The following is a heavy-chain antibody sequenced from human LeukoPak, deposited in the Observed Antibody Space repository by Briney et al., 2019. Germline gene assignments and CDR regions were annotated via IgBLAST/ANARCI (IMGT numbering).Heavy chain of an antibody. V-gene: IGHV1-2*02. J-gene: IGHJ6*03. CDR1: GYTFTGYY. D-gene: IGHD1-26*01. Sequence: ASVKVSCKASGYTFTGYYMHWVRQAPGQGLEWMRWINPNSGGTNYAQKFQGRVTMTRDTSISTAYMELSRLRSDDTAVYYCARGSYSYYYYMDVWGKGTTVTVSS. CDR2: INPNSGGT. CDR3: ARGSYSYYYYMDV.